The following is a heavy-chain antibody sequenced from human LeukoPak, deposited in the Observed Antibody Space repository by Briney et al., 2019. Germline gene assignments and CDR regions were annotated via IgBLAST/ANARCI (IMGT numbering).Heavy chain of an antibody. Sequence: PGGSLRLSCAASGFTFDDYAMPWFRQAPGRGLEWVSGISWNSGSIGYADSVKGRFTISRDNAKNSLYLQMNSLRAEDTALYYCAKALRRGAFDYWGQGTLVTVSS. CDR1: GFTFDDYA. D-gene: IGHD3-10*01. CDR3: AKALRRGAFDY. CDR2: ISWNSGSI. J-gene: IGHJ4*02. V-gene: IGHV3-9*01.